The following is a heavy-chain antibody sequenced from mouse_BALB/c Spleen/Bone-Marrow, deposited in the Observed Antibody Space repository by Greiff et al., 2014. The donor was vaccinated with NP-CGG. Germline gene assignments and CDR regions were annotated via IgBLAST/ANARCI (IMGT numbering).Heavy chain of an antibody. CDR1: GYTFTSYV. Sequence: VQLQQSGPEVVKPGASVKMSCKASGYTFTSYVMHWVKQKPGQGLEWIGYSNPDNDVTKYNEKFKGKATLTSDKSSSTAYMELSSLTSEDSAVYYCAREDYGSSPYYFDYWGQGTTLTVSS. V-gene: IGHV1-14*01. D-gene: IGHD1-1*01. J-gene: IGHJ2*01. CDR2: SNPDNDVT. CDR3: AREDYGSSPYYFDY.